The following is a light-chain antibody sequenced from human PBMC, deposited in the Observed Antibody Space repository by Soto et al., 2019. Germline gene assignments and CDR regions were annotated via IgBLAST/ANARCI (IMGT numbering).Light chain of an antibody. J-gene: IGKJ1*01. CDR1: QSVSSK. V-gene: IGKV3D-15*01. CDR2: DTS. CDR3: QQYDISPWT. Sequence: EIVMTQSPATLSVSPGERATLSCRASQSVSSKLVWYQQRPGQAPRLLIYDTSTRATGFPDRFSGSGSGTAFTLTIIRLEPEDFAVYYCQQYDISPWTFGQGTKVDIK.